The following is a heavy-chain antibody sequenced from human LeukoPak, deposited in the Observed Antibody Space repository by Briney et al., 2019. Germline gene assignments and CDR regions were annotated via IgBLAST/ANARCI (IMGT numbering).Heavy chain of an antibody. J-gene: IGHJ4*02. V-gene: IGHV3-23*01. CDR1: GFTFSSYG. D-gene: IGHD4/OR15-4a*01. Sequence: PGGSLRLPCAASGFTFSSYGMSWVRQAPGKGLEWVSAISGSGGSTYYADSVKGRLTISRDNSKNTLYLQMNSLRAEDTAVYYCARRAGAYSHPYDYWGQGTLVTVSS. CDR2: ISGSGGST. CDR3: ARRAGAYSHPYDY.